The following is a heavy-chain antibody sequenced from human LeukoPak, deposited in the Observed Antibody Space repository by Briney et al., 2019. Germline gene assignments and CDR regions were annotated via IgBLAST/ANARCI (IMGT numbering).Heavy chain of an antibody. J-gene: IGHJ4*02. CDR2: INPNIGDT. V-gene: IGHV1-2*02. CDR3: AALRPHYSLWYFDY. Sequence: GASVKVSCKASGYSFTGYYMHWVRQAPGQGLEWMGWINPNIGDTNYAQKFQGRVTMTRDTSISTAYMVLTRLRSDDTAVYYCAALRPHYSLWYFDYWGQGTLVTVSS. CDR1: GYSFTGYY. D-gene: IGHD2-21*01.